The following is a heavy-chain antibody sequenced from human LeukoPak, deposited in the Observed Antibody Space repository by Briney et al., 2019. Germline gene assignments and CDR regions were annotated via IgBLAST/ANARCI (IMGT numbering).Heavy chain of an antibody. J-gene: IGHJ4*02. Sequence: GGSLRLSCAASGFTFSSYSMNWVRQAPGKGLEWVSSISSISSYIYYADSVKGRFTISRDNAKNSLYLQMNSLGAEDTALYYCAKRYYCDSTSCYGFDYWGQGTLVTVSS. CDR1: GFTFSSYS. CDR3: AKRYYCDSTSCYGFDY. CDR2: ISSISSYI. V-gene: IGHV3-21*04. D-gene: IGHD2-2*01.